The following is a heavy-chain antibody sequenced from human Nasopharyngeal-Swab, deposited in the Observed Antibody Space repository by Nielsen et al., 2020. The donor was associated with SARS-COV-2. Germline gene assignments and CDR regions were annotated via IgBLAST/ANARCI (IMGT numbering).Heavy chain of an antibody. J-gene: IGHJ5*02. V-gene: IGHV1-24*01. Sequence: ASVKVSCKVSGYTLTELSMHWVRQAPAKGLEWMGGFDPEDGETIYAQKFQGRVTMTEDTSTDTAYMELSSLRSEDTAVYYCATTTPVGAMGMVWFDPWGQGTLVTVSS. D-gene: IGHD1-26*01. CDR2: FDPEDGET. CDR1: GYTLTELS. CDR3: ATTTPVGAMGMVWFDP.